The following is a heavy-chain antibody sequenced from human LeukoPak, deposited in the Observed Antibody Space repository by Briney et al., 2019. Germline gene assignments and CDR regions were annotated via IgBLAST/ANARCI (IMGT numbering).Heavy chain of an antibody. D-gene: IGHD7-27*01. CDR3: ARDWGSIKVIADY. J-gene: IGHJ4*02. CDR1: GGTFSNYS. Sequence: ASVKVSCKASGGTFSNYSISWVRQAPGQGLEWMGWISSNSDNTNYAQKLQGRVTMTTDTSTSTAYMELRSLRSDDTALYFCARDWGSIKVIADYWGQGTLVTVSS. CDR2: ISSNSDNT. V-gene: IGHV1-18*01.